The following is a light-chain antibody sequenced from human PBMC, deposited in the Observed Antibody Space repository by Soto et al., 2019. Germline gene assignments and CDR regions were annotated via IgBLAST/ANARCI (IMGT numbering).Light chain of an antibody. CDR2: EVT. CDR3: CSYAGSNYD. CDR1: SSDVGSYNL. J-gene: IGLJ1*01. V-gene: IGLV2-23*02. Sequence: QSALTQPASVSGSPGQSITISCTGTSSDVGSYNLVSWYQQHPGKAPKLMIYEVTKRPSGVSNRFSGSKSDNTASLTISGLQAEDEADYYCCSYAGSNYDFGTGTKVTVL.